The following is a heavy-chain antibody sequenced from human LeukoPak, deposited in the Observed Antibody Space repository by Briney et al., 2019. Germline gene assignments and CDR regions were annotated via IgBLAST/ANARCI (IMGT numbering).Heavy chain of an antibody. CDR3: ARRGNWGSWYYFDY. Sequence: PSETLSLTCTASGGSISSYYWYWIRQPPGKGLEWIGYTHYSGSTNYNPSLKSRVAISADTSKNQFSLKLSSVTAADTAVYYCARRGNWGSWYYFDYWGQGTLVTVSS. D-gene: IGHD7-27*01. CDR2: THYSGST. J-gene: IGHJ4*02. CDR1: GGSISSYY. V-gene: IGHV4-59*08.